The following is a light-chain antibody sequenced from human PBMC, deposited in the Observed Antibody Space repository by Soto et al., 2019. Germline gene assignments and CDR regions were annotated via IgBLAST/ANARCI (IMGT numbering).Light chain of an antibody. V-gene: IGKV3-20*01. Sequence: EIVLTQYPGTLSLSPGERXTLSYRASQSVSNNYLAWYQQKPGQAPRLLIYGASNRATGIPDRFSGSGSGTDFTLTISRLEPEDFAVYYCQQYGSSGTFGQGTKVDIK. J-gene: IGKJ1*01. CDR2: GAS. CDR3: QQYGSSGT. CDR1: QSVSNNY.